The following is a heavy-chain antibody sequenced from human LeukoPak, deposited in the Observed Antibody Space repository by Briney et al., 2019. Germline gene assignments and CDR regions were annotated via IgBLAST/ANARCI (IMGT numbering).Heavy chain of an antibody. J-gene: IGHJ4*02. CDR1: GCTFTSYA. CDR2: IIPIIGTA. Sequence: SVKVSCKASGCTFTSYAISWVRQAPGQGLEWMGGIIPIIGTAGYAQKFQGRVTITTNASISTAYMELSSLRSEDPPGLYCASRDPYASSGYYSDDPFDYCGQGPLVTVSS. D-gene: IGHD3-22*01. CDR3: ASRDPYASSGYYSDDPFDY. V-gene: IGHV1-69*05.